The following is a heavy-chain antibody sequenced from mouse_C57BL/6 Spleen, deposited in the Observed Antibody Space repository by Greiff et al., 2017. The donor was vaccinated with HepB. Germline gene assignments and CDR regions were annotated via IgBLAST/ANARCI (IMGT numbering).Heavy chain of an antibody. CDR2: ISGGGGNT. Sequence: EVQLVESGGGLVKPGGSLKLSCAASGFTFSSYTMSWVRQTPEKRLEWVATISGGGGNTYYPDSVKGRFTISRDNAKNTLYLQMSSLRSEDTALYYCARHYGNYEGYGGQGTTLTVSS. J-gene: IGHJ2*01. D-gene: IGHD2-1*01. CDR3: ARHYGNYEGY. V-gene: IGHV5-9*01. CDR1: GFTFSSYT.